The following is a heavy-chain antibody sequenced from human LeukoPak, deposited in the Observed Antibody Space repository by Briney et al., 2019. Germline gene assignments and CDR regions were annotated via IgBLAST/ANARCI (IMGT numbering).Heavy chain of an antibody. D-gene: IGHD1-26*01. CDR2: IYSGGST. Sequence: GGSLRPSCAASGFTVSSNYMSWVRQAPGKGLEWVSVIYSGGSTYYADSVKGRFTISRDNSKNTLYLQMNSLRAEDTAVYYCARVRGSYDWYFDLWGRGTLVTVSS. V-gene: IGHV3-66*01. CDR1: GFTVSSNY. CDR3: ARVRGSYDWYFDL. J-gene: IGHJ2*01.